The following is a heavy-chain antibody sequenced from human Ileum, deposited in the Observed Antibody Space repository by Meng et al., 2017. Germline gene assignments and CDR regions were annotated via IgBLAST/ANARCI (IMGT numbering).Heavy chain of an antibody. Sequence: LAESGPGRGGPSGPLSLTCAVLVASISSSNCWSWVRQPPGKGLEWIGEVFHSGDTNYNPSLKSRVSMSVDKSKNQFSLKLTSVTAADTAVYYCVRIDYGGDGIEIYNFDYWGLGTLVTVSS. D-gene: IGHD4-23*01. CDR3: VRIDYGGDGIEIYNFDY. CDR2: VFHSGDT. CDR1: VASISSSNC. J-gene: IGHJ4*02. V-gene: IGHV4-4*02.